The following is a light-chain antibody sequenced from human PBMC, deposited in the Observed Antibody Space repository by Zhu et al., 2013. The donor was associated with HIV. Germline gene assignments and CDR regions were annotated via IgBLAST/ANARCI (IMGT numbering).Light chain of an antibody. V-gene: IGLV1-51*01. J-gene: IGLJ2*01. Sequence: QSVLTQPPSASGTPGQSVTISCSGSKSNVGTNTVNWYQQLPGTAPKLLIYDNNKRPSGIPDRFSGSKSGTSATLGITGLQTGDEADYYCGTWDSSLSAGVFGGGTKLTVL. CDR3: GTWDSSLSAGV. CDR2: DNN. CDR1: KSNVGTNT.